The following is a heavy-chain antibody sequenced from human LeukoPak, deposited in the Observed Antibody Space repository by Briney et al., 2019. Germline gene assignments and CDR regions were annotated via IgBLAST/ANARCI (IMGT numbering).Heavy chain of an antibody. Sequence: ASVKVSCKASGYTFTSYYMHWVRQAPGQGLEWMGIINPSGGSTSYAQKFQGRVTMTRDTSTSTVYMELSSLRSEDTAVYYCARVYRGRDGYNSNLDYWGQGTLVTVSS. CDR3: ARVYRGRDGYNSNLDY. D-gene: IGHD5-24*01. J-gene: IGHJ4*02. V-gene: IGHV1-46*01. CDR1: GYTFTSYY. CDR2: INPSGGST.